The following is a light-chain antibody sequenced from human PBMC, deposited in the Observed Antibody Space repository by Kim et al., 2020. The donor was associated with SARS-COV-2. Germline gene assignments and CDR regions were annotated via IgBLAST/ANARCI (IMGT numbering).Light chain of an antibody. Sequence: STGDRVTITGRARQGISSYLAWYQQKPGKAPKLLIYAASTLQSGVPSRFSGSGSGTDFTLTISCLQSEDFATYYCQQYYSYPQVTFGQGTKVDIK. V-gene: IGKV1-8*01. CDR3: QQYYSYPQVT. CDR2: AAS. J-gene: IGKJ1*01. CDR1: QGISSY.